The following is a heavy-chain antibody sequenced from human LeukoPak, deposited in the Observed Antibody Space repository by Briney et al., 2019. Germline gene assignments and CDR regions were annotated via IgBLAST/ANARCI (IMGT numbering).Heavy chain of an antibody. V-gene: IGHV3-21*01. D-gene: IGHD5-18*01. CDR2: ISSSSSYI. CDR1: GFTFSSYR. CDR3: ARDLDSYGSQGVGY. Sequence: PGGSLRLSCAASGFTFSSYRMNWVRQAPGKGLEWVSSISSSSSYIYYADSVKGRFTISRDNAKNSLYLQMNSLRAEDTAVYYCARDLDSYGSQGVGYWGQGTLVTVSS. J-gene: IGHJ4*02.